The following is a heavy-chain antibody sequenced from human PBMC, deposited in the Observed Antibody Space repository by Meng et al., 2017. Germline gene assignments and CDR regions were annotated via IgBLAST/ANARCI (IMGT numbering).Heavy chain of an antibody. CDR3: ARMGQVGATFDY. V-gene: IGHV3-30*04. J-gene: IGHJ4*02. Sequence: QGQLVEAGGGVVQPGRALRLSCAAPGFTFSSYAMHWVRQGPGKGLEWVAVISYDGSNKYYADSVKGRFTISRDNSKNTLYLQMNSLRAEDTAVYYCARMGQVGATFDYWGQGTLVTVSS. CDR1: GFTFSSYA. D-gene: IGHD1-26*01. CDR2: ISYDGSNK.